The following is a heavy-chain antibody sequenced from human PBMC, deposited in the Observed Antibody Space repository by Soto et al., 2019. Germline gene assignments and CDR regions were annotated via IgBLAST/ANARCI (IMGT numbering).Heavy chain of an antibody. V-gene: IGHV4-31*03. CDR3: ARVYCSGGSCYEFDY. CDR2: TYYGGGT. J-gene: IGHJ4*02. CDR1: GGSISSGGYY. D-gene: IGHD2-15*01. Sequence: QVQLQESGPGLVKPSQTLSLTCTVSGGSISSGGYYWSWIRQHPGKGLEWIGYTYYGGGTYYNHSLKSRVTISVDTSKNQFSLKLSSVTAADTAVYYCARVYCSGGSCYEFDYWGQGTLVTVSS.